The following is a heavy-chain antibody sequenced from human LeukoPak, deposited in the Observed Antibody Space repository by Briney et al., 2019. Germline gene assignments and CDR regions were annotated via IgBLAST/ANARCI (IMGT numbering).Heavy chain of an antibody. CDR3: VKDRGGDNYSPGYFDY. D-gene: IGHD1-1*01. Sequence: PAGSMRLSCSASRFTFSSYDMHWVRQAPGKGREYGSTIISNGCTTYNTDSVKGRCTITRDNYKNTLYLQMSSRRAEDKAVYYCVKDRGGDNYSPGYFDYWGQGALVTVAS. V-gene: IGHV3-64D*06. J-gene: IGHJ4*02. CDR1: RFTFSSYD. CDR2: IISNGCTT.